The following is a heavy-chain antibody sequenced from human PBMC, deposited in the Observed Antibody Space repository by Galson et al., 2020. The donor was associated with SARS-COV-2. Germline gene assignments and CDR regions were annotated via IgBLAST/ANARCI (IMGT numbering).Heavy chain of an antibody. J-gene: IGHJ4*02. CDR2: IFFDGSEK. Sequence: GGSLRLSCAAYGFNISDHAMHWVRQAPGKGLEWVAQIFFDGSEKYYGDSVRGRFTISRDSSKNTVYLQMNNLRVDDTAVYYCARDGQSSRGWAFDYWGQGTLLTVSS. CDR1: GFNISDHA. V-gene: IGHV3-33*01. CDR3: ARDGQSSRGWAFDY. D-gene: IGHD6-19*01.